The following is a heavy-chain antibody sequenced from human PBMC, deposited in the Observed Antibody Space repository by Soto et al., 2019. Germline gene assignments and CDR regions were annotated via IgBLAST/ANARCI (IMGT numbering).Heavy chain of an antibody. CDR1: GFTFSSYG. J-gene: IGHJ6*03. V-gene: IGHV3-33*01. CDR2: IWYDGSNK. D-gene: IGHD6-13*01. Sequence: QVQLVESGGGVVQPGRSLRLSCAASGFTFSSYGMHWVRQAPGKGLEWVAVIWYDGSNKYYADSVKGRFTISRDNSKNTLYLQMNSLRAEDTAVYYCARDVPGGSSWPYYGYYYYYMDVWGKGTTVTVSS. CDR3: ARDVPGGSSWPYYGYYYYYMDV.